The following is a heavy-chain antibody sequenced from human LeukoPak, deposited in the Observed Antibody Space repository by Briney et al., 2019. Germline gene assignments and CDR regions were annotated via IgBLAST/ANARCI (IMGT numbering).Heavy chain of an antibody. CDR2: INHSGST. D-gene: IGHD1-7*01. Sequence: SETLSPTCAVYGGSFSGYYWSWIRQPPGKGLEWIGEINHSGSTNYNPSLESRITISVDTSKNQFSLRLSSVTAADTAVYYCTRHGTARGFDYWGQGTLVTVSS. CDR1: GGSFSGYY. V-gene: IGHV4-34*01. CDR3: TRHGTARGFDY. J-gene: IGHJ4*02.